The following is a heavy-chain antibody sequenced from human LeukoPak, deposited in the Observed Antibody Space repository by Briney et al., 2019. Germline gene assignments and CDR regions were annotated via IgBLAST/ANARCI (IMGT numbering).Heavy chain of an antibody. CDR1: GGSISSYY. D-gene: IGHD3-10*01. CDR3: ARDQRGSDAFDI. V-gene: IGHV4-59*01. Sequence: SETLSLTCTVSGGSISSYYWSWIRQPPGKGLEWIGYIYYSGSTNYSPSLKSRVTISVGTSKNQFSLKLSSVTAADTAVYYCARDQRGSDAFDIWGQGTMVTVSS. CDR2: IYYSGST. J-gene: IGHJ3*02.